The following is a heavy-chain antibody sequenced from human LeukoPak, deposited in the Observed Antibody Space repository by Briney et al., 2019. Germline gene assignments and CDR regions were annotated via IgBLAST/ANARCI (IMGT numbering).Heavy chain of an antibody. Sequence: SETLSLTCTVSGGSISSSSYYWGWIRQPPGKGLEWIGSIYYSGSTYYNPSLKSRVTISVDTSKNQFSLKLSSVTAADTAVYYCARLQKQYYYGSGKYHYYYGMDVWGQGTTVTVSS. D-gene: IGHD3-10*01. V-gene: IGHV4-39*01. J-gene: IGHJ6*02. CDR3: ARLQKQYYYGSGKYHYYYGMDV. CDR1: GGSISSSSYY. CDR2: IYYSGST.